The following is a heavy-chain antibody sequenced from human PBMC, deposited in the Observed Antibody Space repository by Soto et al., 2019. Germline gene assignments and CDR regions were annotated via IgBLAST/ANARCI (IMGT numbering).Heavy chain of an antibody. J-gene: IGHJ5*01. Sequence: SETLSLTCTVSGGFMSSVGYYWTWIRQHPGKGLEWIGYIHYSGSTYYNPSLKSRVTISVDTSKKQFSLKLSSVTAADTAVYYCARSNYNYFDSWGQGTLVTVSS. CDR3: ARSNYNYFDS. CDR1: GGFMSSVGYY. V-gene: IGHV4-31*03. CDR2: IHYSGST. D-gene: IGHD4-4*01.